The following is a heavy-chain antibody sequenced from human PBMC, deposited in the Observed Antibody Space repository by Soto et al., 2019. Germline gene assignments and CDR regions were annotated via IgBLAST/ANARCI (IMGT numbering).Heavy chain of an antibody. Sequence: SETLSLTCTVSGGSISSSSYYWGWIRQPPGKGLEWIGSIYYSGSTYYNPSLKSRVTISVDTSKNQFSLKLSSVTAADTAVYYCARQGGIVVVVANWFDPWGQGTLVTVPQ. CDR3: ARQGGIVVVVANWFDP. V-gene: IGHV4-39*01. D-gene: IGHD2-15*01. CDR1: GGSISSSSYY. CDR2: IYYSGST. J-gene: IGHJ5*02.